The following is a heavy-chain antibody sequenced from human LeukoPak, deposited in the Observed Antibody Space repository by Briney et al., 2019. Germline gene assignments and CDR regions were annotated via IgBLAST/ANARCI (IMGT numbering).Heavy chain of an antibody. D-gene: IGHD5-18*01. CDR1: GYSISSGYY. Sequence: SETLSLTXTVSGYSISSGYYWGWIRQPPGKGLEWIGSIYHSGSTYYNPSLKSRVTISVDTSKNQFSLKLSSVTAADTAVYYCARDLYNRAMVIGWFDPWGQGTLVTVSS. V-gene: IGHV4-38-2*02. CDR3: ARDLYNRAMVIGWFDP. CDR2: IYHSGST. J-gene: IGHJ5*02.